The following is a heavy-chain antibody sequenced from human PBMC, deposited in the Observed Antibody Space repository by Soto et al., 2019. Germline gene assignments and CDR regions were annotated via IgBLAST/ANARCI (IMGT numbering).Heavy chain of an antibody. J-gene: IGHJ4*02. CDR1: GGCISSSSYY. CDR3: ARQVISLVVAATYYFDY. V-gene: IGHV4-39*01. CDR2: IYYSGST. Sequence: PSETVSLTCTVSGGCISSSSYYWGWIRQPPGKGLEWIGSIYYSGSTYYNPSLKSRVTISVDTSKNQFSLKLSSVTAADTAVYYCARQVISLVVAATYYFDYWGQGTLVTVSA. D-gene: IGHD2-15*01.